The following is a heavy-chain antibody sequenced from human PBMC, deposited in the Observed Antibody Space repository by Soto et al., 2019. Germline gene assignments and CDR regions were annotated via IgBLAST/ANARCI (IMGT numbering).Heavy chain of an antibody. Sequence: EVQLVESGGGLVQPGGSLRLSCAASGFTFSGYSMSWVRQAPGKGLEWVANIKQDGSEKYYVDSVKGRFTISRDNAKNSLYLQMNSLRADDTAVYYCAKNYYDSSGYYYVGGYFQHWGQGTLVTVSS. J-gene: IGHJ1*01. CDR3: AKNYYDSSGYYYVGGYFQH. V-gene: IGHV3-7*01. D-gene: IGHD3-22*01. CDR2: IKQDGSEK. CDR1: GFTFSGYS.